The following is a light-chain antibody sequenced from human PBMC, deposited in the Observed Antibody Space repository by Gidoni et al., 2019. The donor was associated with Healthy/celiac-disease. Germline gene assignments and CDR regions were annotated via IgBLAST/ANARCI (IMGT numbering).Light chain of an antibody. CDR1: QSISSY. Sequence: DIQMTQYPSSLSASVGGRVTITCRASQSISSYLNWYQQKPEKAPKLLIYAASSLQSGVPSRFSGSGSGTDFTLTISSLQPEDFATYYCQQSYSTPVSFGQGTKLEIK. CDR2: AAS. CDR3: QQSYSTPVS. J-gene: IGKJ2*03. V-gene: IGKV1-39*01.